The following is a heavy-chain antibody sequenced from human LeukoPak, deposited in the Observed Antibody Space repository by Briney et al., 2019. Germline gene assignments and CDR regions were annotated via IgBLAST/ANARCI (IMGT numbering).Heavy chain of an antibody. CDR3: ARRNFDL. CDR2: IYYSGST. V-gene: IGHV4-34*01. CDR1: GGSFSGYY. J-gene: IGHJ2*01. Sequence: SETLSLTCAVYGGSFSGYYWSWIRQPPGKGLEWIGSIYYSGSTYYNPSLKSRVTISVDTSKNQFSLKLSSVTAADTAVYYCARRNFDLWGRGTLVTVSS.